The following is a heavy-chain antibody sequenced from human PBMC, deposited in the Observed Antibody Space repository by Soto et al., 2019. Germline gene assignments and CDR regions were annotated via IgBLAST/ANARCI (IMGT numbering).Heavy chain of an antibody. Sequence: QVQLVESGGGVVQPGRSLRLSCITSGFTFSGSGMHWVRQPPGKGLEWLAFIWADGSKQHYADSVKGRFTISRDQSNSTLFLQMHGLTVDNTAMYYCARDWGRTTVTNLASWGQGTLVAVSS. J-gene: IGHJ5*02. CDR3: ARDWGRTTVTNLAS. CDR1: GFTFSGSG. CDR2: IWADGSKQ. D-gene: IGHD4-17*01. V-gene: IGHV3-33*01.